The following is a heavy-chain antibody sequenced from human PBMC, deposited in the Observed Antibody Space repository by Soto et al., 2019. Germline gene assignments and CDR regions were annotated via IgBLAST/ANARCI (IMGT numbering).Heavy chain of an antibody. D-gene: IGHD6-19*01. CDR1: GFTFSSNW. CDR3: ATGSGWYSPEY. Sequence: EVQLVESGGGVVQPGGSLRLSCAASGFTFSSNWMHWVRQGPGKGLVWVSRIDNDGSSRDYADSVKGRFTISRDNAKNTLYREMSSLRVDDTAVYYCATGSGWYSPEYWGKGTLVTVSS. J-gene: IGHJ4*02. CDR2: IDNDGSSR. V-gene: IGHV3-74*01.